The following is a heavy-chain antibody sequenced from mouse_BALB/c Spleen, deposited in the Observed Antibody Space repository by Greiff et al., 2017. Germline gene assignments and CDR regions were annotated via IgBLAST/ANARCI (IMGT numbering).Heavy chain of an antibody. CDR1: GFTFSSYA. CDR2: ISSGGSYT. D-gene: IGHD2-3*01. Sequence: EVMLVESGGGLVKPGGSLKLSCAASGFTFSSYAMSWVRQSPEKRLEWVAEISSGGSYTYYPDTVTGRFTISRDNAKNTLYLEMSSLRSEDTAMYYCASKGLIYDGYPFDVWGTGTTVTVSS. J-gene: IGHJ1*03. V-gene: IGHV5-9-4*01. CDR3: ASKGLIYDGYPFDV.